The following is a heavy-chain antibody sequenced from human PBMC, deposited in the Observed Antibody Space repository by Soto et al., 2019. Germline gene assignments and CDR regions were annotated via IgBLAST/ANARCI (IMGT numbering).Heavy chain of an antibody. CDR3: AKDTAYAMDV. V-gene: IGHV3-74*01. D-gene: IGHD2-15*01. Sequence: EVQLVESGGGLVQPGGSLRLSCAAFGFDFSNSWIHWVRQGPGKGLVWVSHNSDGSGTTYADSVKGRFTISRDNAKNTVYLQMNSLRAEDTAVYYCAKDTAYAMDVWGQGTTVTVSS. CDR2: NSDGSGT. CDR1: GFDFSNSW. J-gene: IGHJ6*02.